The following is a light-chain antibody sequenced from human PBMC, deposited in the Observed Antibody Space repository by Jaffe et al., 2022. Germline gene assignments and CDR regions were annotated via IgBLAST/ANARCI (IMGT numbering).Light chain of an antibody. CDR2: GAS. J-gene: IGKJ2*01. CDR1: QNVSRY. CDR3: QQYNDWPPRYT. Sequence: EIVLTQSPATLSVSPGERATLSCRASQNVSRYLAWYQQRPGQAPGLLIYGASTRATGIPTRFSGSGSGTEFTLAISSLQSEDFAVYFCQQYNDWPPRYTFGQGTKLDIK. V-gene: IGKV3-15*01.